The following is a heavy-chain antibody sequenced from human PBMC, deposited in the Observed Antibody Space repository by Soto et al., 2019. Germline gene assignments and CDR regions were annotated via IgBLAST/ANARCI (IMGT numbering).Heavy chain of an antibody. J-gene: IGHJ4*02. CDR1: GFTFSSYS. Sequence: GGSLRLSCAASGFTFSSYSMNWVRQAPGKGLEWVSSISSSSSYIYYADSVKGRFTISRDNAKNSLYLQMNSLRAEDTAVYYCARDLGDGYNYGWGQGTLVTVSS. CDR2: ISSSSSYI. CDR3: ARDLGDGYNYG. D-gene: IGHD5-12*01. V-gene: IGHV3-21*01.